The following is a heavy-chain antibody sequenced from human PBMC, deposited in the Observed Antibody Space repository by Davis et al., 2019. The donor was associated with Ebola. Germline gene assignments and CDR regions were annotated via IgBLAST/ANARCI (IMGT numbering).Heavy chain of an antibody. CDR1: GGSFSGYY. D-gene: IGHD3-16*02. Sequence: MPSETLSLTCAVYGGSFSGYYWSWIRQPPGKGLEWIGEINHSGSTNYNPSLKSRVTISVDTSKNQFSLKLSSVTAADTAVYYCARVVWITFGGVIVRWFDPWGQGTLVTVSS. CDR3: ARVVWITFGGVIVRWFDP. V-gene: IGHV4-34*01. CDR2: INHSGST. J-gene: IGHJ5*02.